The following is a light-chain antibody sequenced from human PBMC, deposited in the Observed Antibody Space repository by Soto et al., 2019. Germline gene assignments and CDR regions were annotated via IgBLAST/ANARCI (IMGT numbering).Light chain of an antibody. V-gene: IGKV3-20*01. Sequence: EIVLTQSPGTLSLSPGERATLSCRASQSVNSNHIAWYQQKPGQAPRLLIYGPSSRATGIPERFSGSGSGTDFTLSISRLEPEDFAVYFCHQFGSSPQTFGHGTKVELK. CDR3: HQFGSSPQT. CDR1: QSVNSNH. CDR2: GPS. J-gene: IGKJ1*01.